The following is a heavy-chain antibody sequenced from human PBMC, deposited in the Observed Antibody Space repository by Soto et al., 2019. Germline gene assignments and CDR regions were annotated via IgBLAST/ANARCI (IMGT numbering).Heavy chain of an antibody. CDR3: AREGYYGSGSYLRFDYHYGMDV. CDR1: GYTFTSYG. J-gene: IGHJ6*02. V-gene: IGHV1-18*01. Sequence: ASVKVSCKASGYTFTSYGISWVRQAPGQGLEWMGWISAYNGNANYAQKLQGRVTMTTDTSTSTAYMELRSLRSDDTAVYYCAREGYYGSGSYLRFDYHYGMDVWGQGTTVTVSS. D-gene: IGHD3-10*01. CDR2: ISAYNGNA.